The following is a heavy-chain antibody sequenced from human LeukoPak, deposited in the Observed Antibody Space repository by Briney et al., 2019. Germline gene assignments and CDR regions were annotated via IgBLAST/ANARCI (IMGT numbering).Heavy chain of an antibody. J-gene: IGHJ4*02. CDR3: ARLYHNYGFDY. CDR2: IYPGDSDT. V-gene: IGHV5-51*01. Sequence: GESLNISCQTPGSTLLGNRLAWSRQMPGKGLEWMGIIYPGDSDTRYSPSLQGQVTISADKSIATAYLQWGSLNGSDNAMYYCARLYHNYGFDYWGQGTLVTVSS. CDR1: GSTLLGNR. D-gene: IGHD4-11*01.